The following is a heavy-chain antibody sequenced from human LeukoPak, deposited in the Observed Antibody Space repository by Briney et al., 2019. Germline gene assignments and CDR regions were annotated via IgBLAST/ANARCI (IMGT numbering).Heavy chain of an antibody. CDR3: AREFLALIPTQRDV. CDR2: ISSSSSYI. CDR1: GFTFSSYS. D-gene: IGHD3-16*01. V-gene: IGHV3-21*01. J-gene: IGHJ6*02. Sequence: GGSLRLSCAASGFTFSSYSMNWVRQAPGKGLEGFSSISSSSSYIYYADSVKGRFTISRDNAKNSLYLQMDSLRAEDTAVYYCAREFLALIPTQRDVWGQGTTVTVSS.